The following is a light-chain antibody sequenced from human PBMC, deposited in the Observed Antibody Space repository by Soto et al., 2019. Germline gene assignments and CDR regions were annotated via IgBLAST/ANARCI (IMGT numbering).Light chain of an antibody. Sequence: QSVLTQPPSASGTPGQRVTNFCSGSSSNIGSNTVNWYQQLPGTAPKLLIYSNNQRPSGVPDRFSGSKSGTSASLAISGLQSDDEADYYCAAWDDSLNGPVFGGGTKLTVL. CDR1: SSNIGSNT. V-gene: IGLV1-44*01. J-gene: IGLJ2*01. CDR2: SNN. CDR3: AAWDDSLNGPV.